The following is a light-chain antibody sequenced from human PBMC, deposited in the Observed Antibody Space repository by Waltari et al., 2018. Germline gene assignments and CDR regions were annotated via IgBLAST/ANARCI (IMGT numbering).Light chain of an antibody. CDR1: SSYVGGSDS. V-gene: IGLV2-11*01. Sequence: QSALTQPRSVSGSPVQSVTISCTGRSSYVGGSDSVSWYQQHPGKAPEPMIFDVRKRPSGVPDRFSGSKSGNPASLTISGLQADDEADYYCCAYTGNFWVFGGGTELIVL. J-gene: IGLJ3*02. CDR3: CAYTGNFWV. CDR2: DVR.